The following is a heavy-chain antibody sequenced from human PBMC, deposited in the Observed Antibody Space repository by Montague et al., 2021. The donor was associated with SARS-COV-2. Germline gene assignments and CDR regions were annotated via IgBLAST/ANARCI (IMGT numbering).Heavy chain of an antibody. CDR3: ARQVGDVCTGFYVDS. D-gene: IGHD1-26*01. V-gene: IGHV4-39*01. J-gene: IGHJ4*02. CDR2: ISHSGSA. Sequence: SETLSLTCNVSGDSISSANYQWAWFRQPPGKDLQWVGSISHSGSAYYNPSLKSRLTISVDMSKRLFSLDVESVAVADTAFYYCARQVGDVCTGFYVDSWGQGTLVTVSS. CDR1: GDSISSANYQ.